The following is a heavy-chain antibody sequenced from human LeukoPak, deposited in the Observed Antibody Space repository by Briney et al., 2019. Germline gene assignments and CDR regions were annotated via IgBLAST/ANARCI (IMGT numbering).Heavy chain of an antibody. Sequence: SETLSPTCAVYGGSFSGYYWSWIRQPPGKGLEWIGEINHSGSTNYNPSLKSRVTISVDTSKNQFSLKLSSVTAADTAVYYCASGGPPYGYYYYYYMDVWGKGTTVTVSS. V-gene: IGHV4-34*01. J-gene: IGHJ6*03. CDR1: GGSFSGYY. CDR2: INHSGST. CDR3: ASGGPPYGYYYYYYMDV. D-gene: IGHD3-10*01.